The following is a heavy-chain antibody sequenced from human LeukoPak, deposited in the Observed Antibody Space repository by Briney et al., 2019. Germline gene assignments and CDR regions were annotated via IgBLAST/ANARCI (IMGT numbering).Heavy chain of an antibody. CDR2: MYSGGST. J-gene: IGHJ4*02. CDR3: ARASIAASGYYVDY. D-gene: IGHD6-6*01. Sequence: PGGSLRLSCAASGFTVSTNYMTWVRQAPGEGLEWVSVMYSGGSTFYADSVKGRFTISRDNSKNTLYLQMNSLRAEDTAVYYCARASIAASGYYVDYWGQGTLVTVSS. V-gene: IGHV3-66*02. CDR1: GFTVSTNY.